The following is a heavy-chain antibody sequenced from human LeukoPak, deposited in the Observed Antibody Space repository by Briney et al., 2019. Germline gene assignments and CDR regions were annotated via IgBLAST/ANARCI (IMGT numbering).Heavy chain of an antibody. D-gene: IGHD4-17*01. V-gene: IGHV3-53*05. J-gene: IGHJ6*03. CDR1: GFTVSSNY. Sequence: GGSLRLSCAASGFTVSSNYMSWVRQAPGKGLEWVSVIYSGGSTYYADSVKGRFTISRDNSKNTLYLQMVSLRAEDMAVYYCARVNDGDRYYYYYYMDVWGKGTTVTVSS. CDR2: IYSGGST. CDR3: ARVNDGDRYYYYYYMDV.